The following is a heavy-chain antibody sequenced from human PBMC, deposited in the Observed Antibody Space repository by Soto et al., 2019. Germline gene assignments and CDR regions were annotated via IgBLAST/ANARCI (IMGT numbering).Heavy chain of an antibody. CDR1: GFTFSSYA. V-gene: IGHV3-23*01. J-gene: IGHJ4*02. CDR2: ITAGGRST. CDR3: AQVYYDSSGYYSYFDY. D-gene: IGHD3-22*01. Sequence: XGSLRLSCAASGFTFSSYAMNWVRQAPGEGLDWVSRITAGGRSTYYADPVKGRFTISRDNSKNTFYLQMNSLRAEDTAVYFCAQVYYDSSGYYSYFDYWGQGTLVTVSS.